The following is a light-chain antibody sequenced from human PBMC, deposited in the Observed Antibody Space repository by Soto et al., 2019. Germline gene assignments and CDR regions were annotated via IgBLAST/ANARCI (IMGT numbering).Light chain of an antibody. Sequence: DMQMTQSPSSLSASVGDRVTITCRASQSISSYLNWYQQKPGKAPNLLIYAASSLQSGVPSRFSGSGSGTDFTLTISSLQPEDFATYYCQQSYSTPFTFGGGTKVEIK. CDR1: QSISSY. J-gene: IGKJ4*01. V-gene: IGKV1-39*01. CDR2: AAS. CDR3: QQSYSTPFT.